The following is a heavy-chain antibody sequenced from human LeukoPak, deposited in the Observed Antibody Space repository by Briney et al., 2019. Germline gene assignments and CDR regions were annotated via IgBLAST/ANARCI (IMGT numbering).Heavy chain of an antibody. CDR1: GGSISSSNW. CDR3: ARDLGIAVAGQGVDY. V-gene: IGHV4-4*02. CDR2: IYHSGST. D-gene: IGHD6-19*01. Sequence: PSGTLSLTCAVSGGSISSSNWWSWVRQPPGKGLEWIGEIYHSGSTNYNPSLKSRVTISVDKSKNQFSLKLSSVTAADTAVYYCARDLGIAVAGQGVDYWGQGTLVTVSS. J-gene: IGHJ4*02.